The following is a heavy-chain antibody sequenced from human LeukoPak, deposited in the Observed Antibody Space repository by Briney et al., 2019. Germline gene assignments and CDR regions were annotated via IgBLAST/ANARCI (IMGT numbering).Heavy chain of an antibody. J-gene: IGHJ4*02. V-gene: IGHV3-7*01. CDR1: VFIFNNYW. CDR2: IKQDGSEK. CDR3: TTLPDGRGSDY. D-gene: IGHD2-15*01. Sequence: GGSLRLSCVASVFIFNNYWMSWVRQAPGKGLEWVANIKQDGSEKYYVDSVKGRFTISRDNAKNSLYLQTNSLIAEDTAVHYCTTLPDGRGSDYWGQGTLVTVSS.